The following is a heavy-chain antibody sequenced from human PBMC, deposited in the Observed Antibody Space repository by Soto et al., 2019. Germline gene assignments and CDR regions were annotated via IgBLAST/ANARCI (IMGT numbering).Heavy chain of an antibody. Sequence: GGSLRLSCAASGFTLSSCGMSWVRQTPGKGLEWVSALGGSVGTTYYADSVKGRFIISRDTSKETLYLQMNGLRADDTAVYYCAKMFPTPDWNWNRAFECWGQGTLVTVSS. CDR3: AKMFPTPDWNWNRAFEC. CDR1: GFTLSSCG. CDR2: LGGSVGTT. J-gene: IGHJ4*02. D-gene: IGHD1-1*01. V-gene: IGHV3-23*01.